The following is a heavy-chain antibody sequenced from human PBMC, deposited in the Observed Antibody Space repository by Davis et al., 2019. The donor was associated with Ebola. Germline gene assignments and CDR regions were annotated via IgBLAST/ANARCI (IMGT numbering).Heavy chain of an antibody. CDR2: ITGGGGYT. J-gene: IGHJ6*01. V-gene: IGHV3-21*05. Sequence: GESLKISCAASGFAFSTYSVNWVRQAPGKGLEWVSYITGGGGYTYYADSVKGRFTISRDYAKNSLFLQMNSLHQGPIGLPPGTLLQEHLWG. CDR1: GFAFSTYS. CDR3: TLLQEHL.